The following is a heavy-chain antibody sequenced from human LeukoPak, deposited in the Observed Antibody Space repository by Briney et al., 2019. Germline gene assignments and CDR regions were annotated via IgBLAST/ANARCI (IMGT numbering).Heavy chain of an antibody. Sequence: SETLSLSCAVYGGSFSGYYWSWIRQPPGKGLEWIGETTHSGNTDYNPSLESRVTVSVDASKKLFLLRLSSLTAADTAVYYCAPRPGHYYMDVWGKGTTVTVSS. J-gene: IGHJ6*03. V-gene: IGHV4-34*01. D-gene: IGHD6-25*01. CDR2: TTHSGNT. CDR3: APRPGHYYMDV. CDR1: GGSFSGYY.